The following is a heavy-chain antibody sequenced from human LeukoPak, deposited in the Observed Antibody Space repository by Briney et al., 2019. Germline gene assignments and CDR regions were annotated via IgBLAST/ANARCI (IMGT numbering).Heavy chain of an antibody. CDR1: GGSVSSYY. CDR2: IYTSGST. V-gene: IGHV4-4*09. Sequence: SETLSLTCTVSGGSVSSYYWSWIRQPPGKGLEWIGYIYTSGSTNYNPSLKSRVTISVDMSKNQFSLKLSSVTAADTAVYYCARQTLYYYGSGSYSYFDYWGQGTLVTVSS. J-gene: IGHJ4*02. CDR3: ARQTLYYYGSGSYSYFDY. D-gene: IGHD3-10*01.